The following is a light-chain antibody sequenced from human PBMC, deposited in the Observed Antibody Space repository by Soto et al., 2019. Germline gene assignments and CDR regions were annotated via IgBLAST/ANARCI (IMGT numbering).Light chain of an antibody. CDR3: SSYSRSGTLYV. J-gene: IGLJ1*01. CDR2: EVS. CDR1: SSDIGAYNY. V-gene: IGLV2-14*01. Sequence: QSALARPASVSGSPGQSITISCTGTSSDIGAYNYVSWYQHHPGKAPKLMISEVSNRPSGVSNRFSGSKSGNTASLTISGLQAEDEADYYCSSYSRSGTLYVFGPGTKVTVL.